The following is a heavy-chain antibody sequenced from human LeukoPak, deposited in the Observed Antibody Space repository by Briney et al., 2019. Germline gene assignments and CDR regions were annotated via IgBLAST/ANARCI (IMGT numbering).Heavy chain of an antibody. Sequence: GGSLRLSCTDSGFIFRSYAMQWVRQAPGKRLEWVSYITYNSGTIFYADSVKGRFTISRDNAKDSLYLQMSSLRDEDTAVYYCARDSGYSYAVDYWGQGTLVTVSS. CDR1: GFIFRSYA. J-gene: IGHJ4*02. CDR2: ITYNSGTI. D-gene: IGHD5-18*01. V-gene: IGHV3-48*02. CDR3: ARDSGYSYAVDY.